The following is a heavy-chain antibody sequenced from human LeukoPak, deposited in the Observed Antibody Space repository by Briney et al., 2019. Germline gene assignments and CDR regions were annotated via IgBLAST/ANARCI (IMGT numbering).Heavy chain of an antibody. V-gene: IGHV3-21*04. CDR1: GFTFNTYS. CDR2: IDSSGGYM. J-gene: IGHJ4*02. D-gene: IGHD2/OR15-2a*01. Sequence: GGSLRLSCEASGFTFNTYSMNWARQAPGKGLEWVSSIDSSGGYMFYADSVKGRFIISRDNAKDSLYLQMNSLRAEDTAVYYCAKDSAKKYDDYWGQGTLVTVSS. CDR3: AKDSAKKYDDY.